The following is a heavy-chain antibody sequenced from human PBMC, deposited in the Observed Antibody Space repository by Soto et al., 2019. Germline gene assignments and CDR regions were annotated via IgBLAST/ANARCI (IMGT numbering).Heavy chain of an antibody. CDR1: GGSISSGGYY. CDR3: ARSHPYYYDSSGYYLSY. J-gene: IGHJ4*02. D-gene: IGHD3-22*01. Sequence: SETLSLTCTVSGGSISSGGYYWSWIRQHPGKGLEWIGYIYYSGSTYYNPSLKSRVTISVDTSKNQFSLKLSSVTAADTAVYYCARSHPYYYDSSGYYLSYWGQGTLVTVSS. V-gene: IGHV4-31*03. CDR2: IYYSGST.